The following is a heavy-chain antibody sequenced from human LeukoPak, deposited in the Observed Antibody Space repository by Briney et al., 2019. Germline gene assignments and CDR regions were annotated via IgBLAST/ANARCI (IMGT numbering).Heavy chain of an antibody. J-gene: IGHJ6*02. V-gene: IGHV1-18*01. Sequence: ASVKVSCKASGYTFTSYGISWVRQAPGQGLEWMGWISDYNGNTNYAQKLQGRVTMTTDTSTSTAYMELRSLRSDDTAVYYCARDVAAAATYYYYGMDVWGQGTTVTVSS. CDR3: ARDVAAAATYYYYGMDV. CDR1: GYTFTSYG. D-gene: IGHD6-13*01. CDR2: ISDYNGNT.